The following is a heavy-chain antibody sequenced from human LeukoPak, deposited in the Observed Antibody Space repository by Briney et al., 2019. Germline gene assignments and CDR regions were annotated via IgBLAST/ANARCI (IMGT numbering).Heavy chain of an antibody. CDR2: ITIDGSDT. CDR3: VSGGDAFSTFF. D-gene: IGHD2-21*01. J-gene: IGHJ4*02. Sequence: PGGSLRLSCAASGFTFTDYWMHWARQTPGKGLVWVSRITIDGSDTTYADSVKGRFTISRDNAQNTVYLQINSLRAEDTAIYYCVSGGDAFSTFFWGQGTLVTVSS. CDR1: GFTFTDYW. V-gene: IGHV3-74*01.